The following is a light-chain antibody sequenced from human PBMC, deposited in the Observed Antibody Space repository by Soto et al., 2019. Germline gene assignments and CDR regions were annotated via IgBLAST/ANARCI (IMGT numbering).Light chain of an antibody. CDR2: AAP. J-gene: IGKJ2*01. Sequence: DIQMTQSPSSLSPSVGDTVTITCRASQSISVHLNWYQQILGKVPKLLIYAAPNLQSWVPLRFGGSRSETDFALTISSLQTEYFATYYSQQSYITPYTFGQGTKLEIK. CDR3: QQSYITPYT. CDR1: QSISVH. V-gene: IGKV1-39*01.